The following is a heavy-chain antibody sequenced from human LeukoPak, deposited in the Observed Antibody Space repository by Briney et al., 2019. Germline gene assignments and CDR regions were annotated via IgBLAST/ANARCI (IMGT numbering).Heavy chain of an antibody. CDR3: ARDKANYFDY. J-gene: IGHJ4*02. CDR2: IYENGGTT. CDR1: GFTFRSHA. V-gene: IGHV3-20*04. Sequence: GGSLRLSCVGSGFTFRSHAMSWVRQAPEKGLEFVSGIYENGGTTYYADSVKGRFTISRDNAKNSLYLQMNSLRAEDTAVYYCARDKANYFDYWGQGTLVTVSS.